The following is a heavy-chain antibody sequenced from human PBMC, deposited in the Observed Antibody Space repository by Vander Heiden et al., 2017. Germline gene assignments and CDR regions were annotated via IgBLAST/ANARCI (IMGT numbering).Heavy chain of an antibody. CDR1: GYTFTSYD. J-gene: IGHJ5*02. CDR2: MNPNSGNT. V-gene: IGHV1-8*01. Sequence: QVQLVQSGAEVKKPGASVKVSCKASGYTFTSYDINWVGQATGQGLEWMGWMNPNSGNTGYAQKFQGRVTMTRNTSISTAYMELSSLRSEDTAVYYCARENDILTGHRGWFDPWGQGTLVTVSS. CDR3: ARENDILTGHRGWFDP. D-gene: IGHD3-9*01.